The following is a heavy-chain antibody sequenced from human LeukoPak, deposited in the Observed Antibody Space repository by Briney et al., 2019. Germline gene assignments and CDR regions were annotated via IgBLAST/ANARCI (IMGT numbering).Heavy chain of an antibody. D-gene: IGHD5-18*01. J-gene: IGHJ3*02. CDR2: IYYSGST. Sequence: SETLSLTCTVSGGSISSYCWSWIRQPPGKGLEWIGCIYYSGSTNYNPSLKSRVTISVDTSKNQFSLKLSSVTAADTAVYYCAKDSYDDAFDIWGQGTMVTVSS. V-gene: IGHV4-59*01. CDR1: GGSISSYC. CDR3: AKDSYDDAFDI.